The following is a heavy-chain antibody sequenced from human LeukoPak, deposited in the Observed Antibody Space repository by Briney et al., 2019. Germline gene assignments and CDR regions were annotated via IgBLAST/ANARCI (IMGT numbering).Heavy chain of an antibody. D-gene: IGHD1-26*01. CDR1: GFTFSSYS. J-gene: IGHJ6*03. V-gene: IGHV3-21*01. Sequence: PGGSLRLSCAASGFTFSSYSMNWVRQAPGKGLEWVSSITSSSTYIFYADSVKGRFTISRDNAKSSLYLQMDSLRDEDTAVYYCARDPYSGNYGDSYYYYMDVWGKGTTVTISS. CDR2: ITSSSTYI. CDR3: ARDPYSGNYGDSYYYYMDV.